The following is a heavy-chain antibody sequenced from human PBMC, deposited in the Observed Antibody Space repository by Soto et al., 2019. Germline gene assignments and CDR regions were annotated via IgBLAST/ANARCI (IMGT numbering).Heavy chain of an antibody. CDR2: ISYDGSNK. Sequence: QVQLVESGGGVVQPGRSLRLSCAASGFTFSSYAMHWVRQAPGKGLEWVAVISYDGSNKYYADSVKGRFTISRDNSKNTLYLQMNSLRAEDTAVYYCARDHYDSSGYPVDYWGQGTLVTVSS. D-gene: IGHD3-22*01. V-gene: IGHV3-30-3*01. J-gene: IGHJ4*02. CDR1: GFTFSSYA. CDR3: ARDHYDSSGYPVDY.